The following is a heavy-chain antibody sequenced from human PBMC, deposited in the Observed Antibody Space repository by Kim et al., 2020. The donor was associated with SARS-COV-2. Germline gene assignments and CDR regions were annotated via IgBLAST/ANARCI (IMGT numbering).Heavy chain of an antibody. CDR3: ARGTMVRGVTNWFDP. V-gene: IGHV3-30*04. J-gene: IGHJ5*02. CDR2: ISYDGSNK. CDR1: GFTFSSYA. D-gene: IGHD3-10*01. Sequence: GGSLRLSCAASGFTFSSYAMHWVRQAPGKGLEWVAVISYDGSNKYYADSVKGRFTISRDNSKNTLYLQMNSLRAEDTAVYYCARGTMVRGVTNWFDPWGQGTLVTVFS.